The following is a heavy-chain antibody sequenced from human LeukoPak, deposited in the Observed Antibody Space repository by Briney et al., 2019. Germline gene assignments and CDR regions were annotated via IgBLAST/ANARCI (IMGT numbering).Heavy chain of an antibody. Sequence: ASVKVSCKASGYTFISCAITWVRQAPGQGLEWMGWISVYNGNANYAQKVQGRVTMTTDTSTSTAYMELRSLRSDDTAVYYCARGALRYGDPSFDYWGQGTLVTVSS. J-gene: IGHJ4*02. CDR2: ISVYNGNA. V-gene: IGHV1-18*01. CDR1: GYTFISCA. CDR3: ARGALRYGDPSFDY. D-gene: IGHD4-17*01.